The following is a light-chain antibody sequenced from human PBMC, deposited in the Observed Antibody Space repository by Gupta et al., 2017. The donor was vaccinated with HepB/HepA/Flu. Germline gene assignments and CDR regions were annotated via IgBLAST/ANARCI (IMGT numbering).Light chain of an antibody. CDR3: MQTQRTPST. J-gene: IGKJ1*01. Sequence: DMVMNQSSLSLPVTPGESASISCRSSQSLLHNNEHTYLDWYLQRPGQSPLLLIYLGSTRASGVPDRFSGSGSGTDFTLTIARVEVEDVGIYYCMQTQRTPSTFGQGTKVEIK. CDR1: QSLLHNNEHTY. V-gene: IGKV2-28*01. CDR2: LGS.